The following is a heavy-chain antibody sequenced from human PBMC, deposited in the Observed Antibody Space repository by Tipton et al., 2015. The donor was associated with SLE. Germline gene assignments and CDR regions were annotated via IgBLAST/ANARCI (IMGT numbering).Heavy chain of an antibody. CDR1: GDYIRRGSYY. V-gene: IGHV4-39*01. CDR3: TLHHFDGWFDP. CDR2: IYSSGST. Sequence: LRLSCSVSGDYIRRGSYYWNWIRQPPGKGLEWIGTIYSSGSTYYNPSLKSRVTISVDTSKNQFSLKLSSVTAADTAVYYCTLHHFDGWFDPWGQGTLVTVSS. D-gene: IGHD5-24*01. J-gene: IGHJ5*02.